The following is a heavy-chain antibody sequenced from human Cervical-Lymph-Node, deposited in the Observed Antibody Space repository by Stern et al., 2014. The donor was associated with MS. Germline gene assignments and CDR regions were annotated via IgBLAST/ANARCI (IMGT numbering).Heavy chain of an antibody. Sequence: QVQLQESGPGLVKPSQTLSLTCTVSGGSISSGGYYWSWIRQHPGKGLEWIGYIYYSGSTHYNPSLQGRVTISVEPFKHKFSLKLSSVTAADTAVYYCAASGSYLSFDYWGQGTLVTVSS. D-gene: IGHD1-26*01. V-gene: IGHV4-31*03. CDR2: IYYSGST. J-gene: IGHJ4*02. CDR1: GGSISSGGYY. CDR3: AASGSYLSFDY.